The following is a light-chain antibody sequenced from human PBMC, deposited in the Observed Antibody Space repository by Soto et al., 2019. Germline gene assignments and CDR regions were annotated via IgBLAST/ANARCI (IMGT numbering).Light chain of an antibody. CDR1: QSISSY. J-gene: IGKJ4*01. CDR3: QQRGNWPPT. V-gene: IGKV3-11*01. CDR2: DAS. Sequence: EIVLTQSPATLSLSPGESATLSCRASQSISSYLAWYQQKPGQAPRLLVYDASNRATAIPARFSGSGSGTDFTLTISSLEPEDFAVYFCQQRGNWPPTFGGGTKVKIK.